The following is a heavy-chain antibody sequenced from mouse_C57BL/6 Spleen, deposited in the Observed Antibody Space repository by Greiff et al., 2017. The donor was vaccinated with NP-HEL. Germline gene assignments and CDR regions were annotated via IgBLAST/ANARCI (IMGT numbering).Heavy chain of an antibody. CDR1: GEHGTGDG. V-gene: IGHV1-53*01. Sequence: QVQLQQPGTELVKKGEEVKREGKVEGEHGTGDGREGGGRGSGQGLEWIGNINPRNGGTNYNEKFKSKPTLTVDKSSSTAYMQLSSLTSEDSAVYYCAGGGAMDYWGQGTSVTVSS. CDR2: INPRNGGT. CDR3: AGGGAMDY. J-gene: IGHJ4*01.